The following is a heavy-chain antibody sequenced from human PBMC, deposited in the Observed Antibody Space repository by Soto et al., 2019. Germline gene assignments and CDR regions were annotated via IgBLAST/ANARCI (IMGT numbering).Heavy chain of an antibody. CDR3: ARGGFHRGNYYIFDY. Sequence: FXTLSLTCTVSGGAISSYYWNWIRHNAGKGLEWIGRIYSSGTTNYNPSLKSRVTISVDTSRDQFSLRLSSVTAADTAVYGCARGGFHRGNYYIFDYWGQGALVTVSS. CDR2: IYSSGTT. V-gene: IGHV4-4*07. J-gene: IGHJ4*02. D-gene: IGHD3-22*01. CDR1: GGAISSYY.